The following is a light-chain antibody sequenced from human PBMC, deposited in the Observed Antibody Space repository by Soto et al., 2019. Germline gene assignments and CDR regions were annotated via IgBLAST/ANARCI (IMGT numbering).Light chain of an antibody. V-gene: IGKV3-20*01. CDR3: QQYGSSPYT. CDR2: GVS. J-gene: IGKJ2*01. CDR1: QSVSSNY. Sequence: EIVLAQSPGTPSMSPGERATLSCRASQSVSSNYLAWYQQKPGQAPRRLVYGVSSRATVIPDRLSGSGTGTDFTLTISRLEPEDFAVYYCQQYGSSPYTFGQGTKVDIK.